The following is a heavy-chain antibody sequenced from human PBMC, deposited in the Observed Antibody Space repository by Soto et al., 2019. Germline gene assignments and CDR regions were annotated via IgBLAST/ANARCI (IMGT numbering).Heavy chain of an antibody. CDR3: ARHFTMVRGVISWFDP. CDR1: GGSISSSSYY. Sequence: SETLSLTCTVSGGSISSSSYYWGWIRQPPGKGLEWIGSIYYSGSTYYNPSLKSRVTISVDTSKNQFSLKLSSVTAADTAVYYCARHFTMVRGVISWFDPWGQGTLVTVSS. D-gene: IGHD3-10*01. CDR2: IYYSGST. V-gene: IGHV4-39*01. J-gene: IGHJ5*02.